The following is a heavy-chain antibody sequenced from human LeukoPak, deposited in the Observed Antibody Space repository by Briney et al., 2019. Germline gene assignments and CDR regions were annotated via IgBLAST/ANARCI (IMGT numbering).Heavy chain of an antibody. D-gene: IGHD3-22*01. CDR1: GYTFTGYY. CDR3: ARPRDYYDSSGYYTPAFDY. CDR2: INPSGGST. V-gene: IGHV1-46*01. J-gene: IGHJ4*02. Sequence: ASVKVSCKASGYTFTGYYLHWVRQAPGQGLEWMGIINPSGGSTNYAQKFQGRVTITADKSTSTAYMELSSLRSEDTAVYYCARPRDYYDSSGYYTPAFDYWGQGTLVTVSS.